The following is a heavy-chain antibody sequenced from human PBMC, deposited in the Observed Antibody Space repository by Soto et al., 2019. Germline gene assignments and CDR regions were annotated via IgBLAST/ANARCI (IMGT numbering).Heavy chain of an antibody. D-gene: IGHD3-10*01. CDR2: INPNSGGT. Sequence: ASVKVSCKASGYTFTGYYMHWVRQAPGQGLEWMGWINPNSGGTNYAQKFQGWVAMTRDTSISTAYMELSRLRSDDTAVYYCARGVRYYGSGSKYYYYYGMDVWGQGTTVTVSS. V-gene: IGHV1-2*04. CDR1: GYTFTGYY. CDR3: ARGVRYYGSGSKYYYYYGMDV. J-gene: IGHJ6*02.